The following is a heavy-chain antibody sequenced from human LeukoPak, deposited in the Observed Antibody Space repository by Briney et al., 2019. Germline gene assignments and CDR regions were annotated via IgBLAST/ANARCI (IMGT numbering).Heavy chain of an antibody. Sequence: GGSLRLSCAASGFTFSSYAMSWVRQAPGKGLEWVSAISGSGGSTYYADSVKGRFTISRDNSKNTLYLQMNSLRAEDTAVYYCAKVLVGGSSSWYVVRGAFDIWGQGTMVTVSS. CDR2: ISGSGGST. J-gene: IGHJ3*02. D-gene: IGHD6-13*01. CDR3: AKVLVGGSSSWYVVRGAFDI. V-gene: IGHV3-23*01. CDR1: GFTFSSYA.